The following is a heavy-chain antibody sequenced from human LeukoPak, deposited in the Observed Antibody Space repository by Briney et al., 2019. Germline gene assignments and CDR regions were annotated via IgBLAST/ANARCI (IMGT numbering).Heavy chain of an antibody. V-gene: IGHV4-59*01. CDR3: ASDPPFNYAPSYYFDY. D-gene: IGHD1-7*01. J-gene: IGHJ4*02. Sequence: SETLSLTCTVSGGSINSYYWNWIRQPPGKGLERIGYIYYSGSTTYNPSLKSRVTMSVDTSKNQFSLKLSSVTAADTAVYYCASDPPFNYAPSYYFDYWGQGTLVTVSS. CDR2: IYYSGST. CDR1: GGSINSYY.